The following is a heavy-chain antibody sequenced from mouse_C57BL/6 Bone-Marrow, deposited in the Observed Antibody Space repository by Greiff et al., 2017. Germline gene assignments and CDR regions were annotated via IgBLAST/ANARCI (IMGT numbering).Heavy chain of an antibody. J-gene: IGHJ1*03. D-gene: IGHD1-1*01. Sequence: QVQLQQSGAELVKPGASVKISCKASGYAFSSYWMNWVKQRPGKGLEWIGQIYPGDGDTNYNGKFKGKATLTADKSSSTAYMQLSSLPSEDSAVYFCAREGDYYGSSYWYFDVWGTGTTVTVSS. V-gene: IGHV1-80*01. CDR3: AREGDYYGSSYWYFDV. CDR2: IYPGDGDT. CDR1: GYAFSSYW.